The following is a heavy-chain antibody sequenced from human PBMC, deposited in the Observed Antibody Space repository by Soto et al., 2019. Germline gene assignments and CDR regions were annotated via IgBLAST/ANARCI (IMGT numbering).Heavy chain of an antibody. CDR1: GYSFTSYW. D-gene: IGHD6-19*01. V-gene: IGHV5-51*01. CDR3: ARRSPYSSGRNDAFDI. Sequence: PGESLKISCKGSGYSFTSYWIGWVRQMPGKGLEWMGIIYPGDSDTRYSPSFQGQVTISADKSISTAYLQWSSLKASDTAMYYCARRSPYSSGRNDAFDIWGQGTMVTVSS. J-gene: IGHJ3*02. CDR2: IYPGDSDT.